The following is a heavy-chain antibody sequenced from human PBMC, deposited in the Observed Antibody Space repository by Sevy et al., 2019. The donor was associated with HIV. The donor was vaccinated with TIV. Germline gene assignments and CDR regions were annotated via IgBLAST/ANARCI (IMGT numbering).Heavy chain of an antibody. D-gene: IGHD1-26*01. CDR3: ADVGATPAGDY. CDR1: GFTFTSSA. Sequence: ASVKVASKASGFTFTSSAVQWVRQARGQRLEWIGWIVVGSGNTNYAQKFQERVTITRDMSTSTAYMELSSLRSEDTAVYYCADVGATPAGDYWGQGTLVTVSS. J-gene: IGHJ4*02. V-gene: IGHV1-58*01. CDR2: IVVGSGNT.